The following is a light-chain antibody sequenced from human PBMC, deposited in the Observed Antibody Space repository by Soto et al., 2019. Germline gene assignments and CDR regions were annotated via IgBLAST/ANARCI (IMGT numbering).Light chain of an antibody. Sequence: EIVLTQSPGTLSLSPGERATLSCRASEFLSSSYLVWYQQKPGQAPRLLIYAASRRATGIPDRFSGTGSATANTLNIHTLAPEDFAVYYCQQHGTFGQGTKLEIK. CDR2: AAS. CDR1: EFLSSSY. V-gene: IGKV3-20*01. J-gene: IGKJ2*01. CDR3: QQHGT.